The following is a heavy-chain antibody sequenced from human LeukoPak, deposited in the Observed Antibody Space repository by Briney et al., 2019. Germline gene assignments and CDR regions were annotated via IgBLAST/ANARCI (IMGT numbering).Heavy chain of an antibody. CDR1: GGSISSNNW. CDR2: IYHSGSP. V-gene: IGHV4-4*02. D-gene: IGHD3-10*01. CDR3: ARGPLRISITMVRGVIDRYFDY. J-gene: IGHJ4*02. Sequence: SETLSLTCAVSGGSISSNNWWGWVRQPPGKGLEWIGEIYHSGSPNYNPSLKSRVTISVDKSRNHFSLNLSSVTAADTAVYYCARGPLRISITMVRGVIDRYFDYWGQGTLVTVSS.